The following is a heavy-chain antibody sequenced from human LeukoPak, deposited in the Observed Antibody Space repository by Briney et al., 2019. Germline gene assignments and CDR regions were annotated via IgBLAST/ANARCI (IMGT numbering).Heavy chain of an antibody. CDR3: ARDWNYLNYISYDSSGYYYMPDY. CDR2: IYYSGST. Sequence: PSETLSLTCTVSGGSISSSSYYWGWIRQPPGKGLEWIGSIYYSGSTYYNPSLKSRVTISVDTSKNQFSLKLSSVTAAGTAVYYCARDWNYLNYISYDSSGYYYMPDYWGQGTLVTVSS. V-gene: IGHV4-39*07. J-gene: IGHJ4*02. CDR1: GGSISSSSYY. D-gene: IGHD3-22*01.